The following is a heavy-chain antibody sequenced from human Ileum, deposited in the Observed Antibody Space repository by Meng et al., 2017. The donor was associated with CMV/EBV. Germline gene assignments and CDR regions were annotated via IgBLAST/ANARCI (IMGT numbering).Heavy chain of an antibody. V-gene: IGHV4-59*01. J-gene: IGHJ4*02. CDR2: IYHSGST. D-gene: IGHD6-6*01. Sequence: SEPLSLTCTVSNDYISSYYWTWIRQPPGKGLEWIGCIYHSGSTNYNPSLKSRVTMSIDTSKKQFSLKLTSVTAADTAVYYCARIRGSSVLDYWGQGTLVTVSS. CDR3: ARIRGSSVLDY. CDR1: NDYISSYY.